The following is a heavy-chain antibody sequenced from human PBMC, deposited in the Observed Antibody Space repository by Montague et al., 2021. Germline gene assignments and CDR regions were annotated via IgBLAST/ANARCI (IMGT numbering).Heavy chain of an antibody. V-gene: IGHV3-74*01. CDR2: ITLDGSST. J-gene: IGHJ3*01. CDR1: GFSFSGYC. Sequence: SLRLSCAASGFSFSGYCMHWVRQAPGKGLLWVSRITLDGSSTTFADSVKGRFTTSRDNAKATLYLQMNSLRVEDTAVYYCARNLASAAPGAFDFWGQGTMVTVSS. CDR3: ARNLASAAPGAFDF. D-gene: IGHD6-13*01.